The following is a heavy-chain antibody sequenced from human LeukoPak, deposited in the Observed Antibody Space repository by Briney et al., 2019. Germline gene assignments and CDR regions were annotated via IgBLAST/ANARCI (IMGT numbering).Heavy chain of an antibody. J-gene: IGHJ4*02. CDR1: GGSFSGYY. D-gene: IGHD4-17*01. CDR3: ARRYGDYDYFDY. V-gene: IGHV4-59*01. Sequence: SETLSLTCAVYGGSFSGYYWSWIRQPPGKGLEWIGYIYYSGSTNYNPSLKSRVTISVDTSKNQFSLKLSSVTAADTAVYYCARRYGDYDYFDYWGQGTLVTVSS. CDR2: IYYSGST.